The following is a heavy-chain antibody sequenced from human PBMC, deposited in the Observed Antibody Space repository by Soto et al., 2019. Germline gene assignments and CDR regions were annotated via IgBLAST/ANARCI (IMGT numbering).Heavy chain of an antibody. CDR1: GFTFSDYY. CDR3: AKMSSENYYDPVFS. J-gene: IGHJ4*02. D-gene: IGHD3-22*01. Sequence: QVQLVESGGGLVQTSGSLRIACVASGFTFSDYYMSWVRQAPGKGLEWVSDISSSGNTIYYADSVKGRFTIARDNAKNSVYLQMNSLRAEDTALYFCAKMSSENYYDPVFSWGQGTLVTVSS. V-gene: IGHV3-11*01. CDR2: ISSSGNTI.